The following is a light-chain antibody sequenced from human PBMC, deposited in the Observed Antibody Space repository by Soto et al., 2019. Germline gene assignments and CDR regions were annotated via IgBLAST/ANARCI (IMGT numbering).Light chain of an antibody. Sequence: DIVMTQSPLSLPVTPGEPASISCRSSQSLLHSNGYNYFDWYLQKPGQSPQLLIYLGSNRAPGVPDRFSGSGSRTDFTLKISRVEAEDVCVYYCMQALQTPPTFGQGTKVEIK. J-gene: IGKJ1*01. CDR2: LGS. CDR1: QSLLHSNGYNY. CDR3: MQALQTPPT. V-gene: IGKV2-28*01.